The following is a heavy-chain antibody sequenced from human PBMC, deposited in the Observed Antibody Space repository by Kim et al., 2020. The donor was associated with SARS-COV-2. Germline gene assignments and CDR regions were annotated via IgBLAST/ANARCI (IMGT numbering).Heavy chain of an antibody. V-gene: IGHV4-39*02. CDR1: GGSVSSSDYY. CDR2: IYYDGRT. CDR3: ARENDSNNFPWVDP. J-gene: IGHJ5*02. D-gene: IGHD4-4*01. Sequence: SETLSLTCFVSGGSVSSSDYYWGWFRQPAGQGLEWMGTIYYDGRTYNNPSFEARVSMSIDTYQNRFSLMLRSVTAADTATYYCARENDSNNFPWVDPWG.